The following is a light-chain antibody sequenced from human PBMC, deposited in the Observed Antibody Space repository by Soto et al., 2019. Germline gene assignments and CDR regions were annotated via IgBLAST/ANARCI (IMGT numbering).Light chain of an antibody. J-gene: IGKJ4*01. CDR3: QQYNSYSPLS. Sequence: DIQMTQSPFTLSASVGDRVTITCRASQSIGDRLAWYQQKPGKAPKLLIYDASRLESGVPSRSSGSGSGTTFILIISSLQPDDFASYYCQQYNSYSPLSFGGGTKVGIK. CDR2: DAS. V-gene: IGKV1-5*01. CDR1: QSIGDR.